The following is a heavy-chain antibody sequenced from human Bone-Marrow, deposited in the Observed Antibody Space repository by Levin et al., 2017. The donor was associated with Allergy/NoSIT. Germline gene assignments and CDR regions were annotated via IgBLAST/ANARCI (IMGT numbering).Heavy chain of an antibody. CDR3: AKGGDSGYDWRRAFYFDL. Sequence: EASVKVSCKASGGTFSSYTINWVRQAPGQGLEWMGRITPVLGKPNYSQKFQGGVTITADKPTRTVYLELNSLRFEDTAMYYCAKGGDSGYDWRRAFYFDLWGQGTLVTVSS. D-gene: IGHD5-12*01. CDR2: ITPVLGKP. CDR1: GGTFSSYT. J-gene: IGHJ4*02. V-gene: IGHV1-69*08.